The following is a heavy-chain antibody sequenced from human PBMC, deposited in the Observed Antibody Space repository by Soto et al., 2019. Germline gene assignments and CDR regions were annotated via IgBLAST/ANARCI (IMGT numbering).Heavy chain of an antibody. Sequence: PSETLSLTCTVSGGSISSYYWSWIRQPPGKGLEWIGYIYYSGSTNYNPSLKSRVTISVDTSKNSVFLHMSSLRADDTAVYYCARDPLYFGEIGYFDYWGQGALGTVSS. D-gene: IGHD3-10*01. CDR2: IYYSGST. V-gene: IGHV4-59*12. J-gene: IGHJ4*02. CDR1: GGSISSYY. CDR3: ARDPLYFGEIGYFDY.